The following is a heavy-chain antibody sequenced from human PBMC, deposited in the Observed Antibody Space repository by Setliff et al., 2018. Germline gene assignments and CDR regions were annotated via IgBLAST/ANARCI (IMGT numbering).Heavy chain of an antibody. D-gene: IGHD5-12*01. CDR1: GGSVGGGSYY. J-gene: IGHJ4*02. CDR2: IQSTGNT. Sequence: KPSETLSLTCIVSGGSVGGGSYYWSWIRQPAGKGLEWIGLIQSTGNTNYNPSLQSRVTISIDTSKNQFSLKMTSVTAADTAMYFCAGTPARGTTWLSPFDYWGQGTLVTVSS. CDR3: AGTPARGTTWLSPFDY. V-gene: IGHV4-61*02.